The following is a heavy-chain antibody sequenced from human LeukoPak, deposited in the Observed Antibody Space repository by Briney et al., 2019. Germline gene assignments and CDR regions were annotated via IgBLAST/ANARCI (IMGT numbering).Heavy chain of an antibody. CDR1: GGSISSHY. V-gene: IGHV4-59*11. J-gene: IGHJ4*02. Sequence: SETLSLTCTVSGGSISSHYWSWIRQPPGKGLEWFGYIYYSGTTNYNPSLKSRVTISVDTSKNQFSLKLSSVTAADTAVYYCARGVYIAAAQYGYWGQGTLVTVSS. CDR2: IYYSGTT. CDR3: ARGVYIAAAQYGY. D-gene: IGHD6-13*01.